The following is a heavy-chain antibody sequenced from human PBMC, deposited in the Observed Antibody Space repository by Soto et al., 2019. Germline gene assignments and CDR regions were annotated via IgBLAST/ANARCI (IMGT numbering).Heavy chain of an antibody. V-gene: IGHV3-30*09. Sequence: QVHLVESGGGVVQPGRSLRLSCADSAFTFNNYAMHWVRHAPGKGLEWVAVISYDGNNQYYADSVKGRFAISRDNSKNTLYLQMNSLRDEDTAVYYCARGPVYYYHSSGYYNFEYWGQGSLVTVSS. D-gene: IGHD3-22*01. CDR2: ISYDGNNQ. CDR3: ARGPVYYYHSSGYYNFEY. J-gene: IGHJ4*02. CDR1: AFTFNNYA.